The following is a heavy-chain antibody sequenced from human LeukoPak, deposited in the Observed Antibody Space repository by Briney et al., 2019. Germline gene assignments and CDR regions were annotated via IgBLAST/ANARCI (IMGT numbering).Heavy chain of an antibody. CDR1: GFTFSDSY. V-gene: IGHV3-11*04. CDR3: GRGHWGLDY. D-gene: IGHD7-27*01. Sequence: GESLRLSCAASGFTFSDSYMTWIRQAPGKGLEWVSYISNSGSAIYYADSVKGRFTISRDNAKSSLYLQMNSLRAEDTAVYYCGRGHWGLDYWGQGTLVTVSS. J-gene: IGHJ4*02. CDR2: ISNSGSAI.